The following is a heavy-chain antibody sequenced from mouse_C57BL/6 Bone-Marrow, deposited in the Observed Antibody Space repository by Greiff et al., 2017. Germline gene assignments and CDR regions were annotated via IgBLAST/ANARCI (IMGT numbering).Heavy chain of an antibody. V-gene: IGHV1-69*01. CDR2: IDPSDSYT. CDR1: GYTFTSYW. J-gene: IGHJ3*01. CDR3: ARGKGFSSPFAY. D-gene: IGHD1-1*01. Sequence: QVQLQQPGAELVMPGASVKLSCKASGYTFTSYWMHWVKQRPGQGLEWIGEIDPSDSYTNYNQKFKGKSTLTVDKSSSTAYMQLSSLTSEDSAVYYCARGKGFSSPFAYWGQGTLVTVSA.